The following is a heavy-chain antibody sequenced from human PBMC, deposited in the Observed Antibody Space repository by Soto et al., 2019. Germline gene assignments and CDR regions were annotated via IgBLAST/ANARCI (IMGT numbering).Heavy chain of an antibody. V-gene: IGHV3-53*01. CDR3: ARERIAAGGTHDAIDI. CDR2: IFAGGST. CDR1: GLSVSTNY. Sequence: EVQLVESGGDLIQPGGSLRLSCAASGLSVSTNYMTWVRQAPGKGLEWVSLIFAGGSTYYADSVKGRFTISRDNSKNTLYLQMNSLSAEDTGVCYCARERIAAGGTHDAIDIWGQGTMVTVSS. D-gene: IGHD6-13*01. J-gene: IGHJ3*02.